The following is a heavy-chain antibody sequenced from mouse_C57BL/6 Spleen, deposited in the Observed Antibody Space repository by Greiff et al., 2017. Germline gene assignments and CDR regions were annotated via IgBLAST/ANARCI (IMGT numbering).Heavy chain of an antibody. CDR2: IYPSDSET. V-gene: IGHV1-61*01. J-gene: IGHJ2*01. CDR1: GYTFTSYW. Sequence: QVQLKQPGAELVRPGSSVKLSCKASGYTFTSYWMDWVKQRPGQGLEWIGNIYPSDSETHYNQKFKDKATLTVDKSSSTAYMQLSSLTSEDSAVYYCASEGPNWATFDYWGQGTTLTVSS. D-gene: IGHD4-1*01. CDR3: ASEGPNWATFDY.